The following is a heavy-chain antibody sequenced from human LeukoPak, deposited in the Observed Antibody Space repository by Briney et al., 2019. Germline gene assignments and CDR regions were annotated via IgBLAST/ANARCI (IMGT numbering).Heavy chain of an antibody. J-gene: IGHJ4*02. CDR1: GFSFSTFG. CDR2: IRYDGSNK. D-gene: IGHD3-3*01. V-gene: IGHV3-30*02. CDR3: AKESFWSGYSYYFDC. Sequence: GGSLRLSCAASGFSFSTFGMHWVRQTPGKGLEWVAFIRYDGSNKYYADSVKGRFTISRDNSKNTLYLQMNGLRAEDTAVFYCAKESFWSGYSYYFDCWGQGTLVTVSS.